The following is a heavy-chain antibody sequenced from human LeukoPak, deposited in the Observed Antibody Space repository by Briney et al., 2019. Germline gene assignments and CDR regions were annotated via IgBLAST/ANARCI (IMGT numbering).Heavy chain of an antibody. CDR1: GFTFSSYW. CDR3: VRYFTAVAPTLRLDY. Sequence: PGGSLRLSCAASGFTFSSYWKNWVRQAPGKGLEWVATIKQDGRDKYYVDSVKGRFTISRDDAKNSLYLQMNSLRVEDTAVYHCVRYFTAVAPTLRLDYWGQGTLVTVSS. J-gene: IGHJ4*02. V-gene: IGHV3-7*03. CDR2: IKQDGRDK. D-gene: IGHD6-19*01.